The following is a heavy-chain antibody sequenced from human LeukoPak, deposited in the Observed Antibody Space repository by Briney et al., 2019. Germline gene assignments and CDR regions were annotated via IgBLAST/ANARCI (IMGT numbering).Heavy chain of an antibody. V-gene: IGHV1-69*13. CDR3: ARGVVAATLYYYYYMDV. J-gene: IGHJ6*03. CDR1: GGTFSSYA. Sequence: SVKVSCKVSGGTFSSYAISWVRQAPGQGLEWMGGLIPIFGTANYAQKFQGRITITADESTSTAYMELSSLRSDDTAVYYCARGVVAATLYYYYYMDVWGKGPTVTISS. D-gene: IGHD2-15*01. CDR2: LIPIFGTA.